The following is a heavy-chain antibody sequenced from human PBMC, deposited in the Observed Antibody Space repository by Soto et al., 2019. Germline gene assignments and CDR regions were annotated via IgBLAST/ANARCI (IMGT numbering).Heavy chain of an antibody. V-gene: IGHV4-30-2*01. J-gene: IGHJ4*02. CDR2: IYHSGIS. CDR1: GGSISSGGYS. D-gene: IGHD4-17*01. CDR3: ARAAVTRLDY. Sequence: QLHLQESGSGLVKPSQTLSLPCAVSGGSISSGGYSWSWIRQPPGKGLEWIGYIYHSGISYYNPSRKSRVTTSVDRPKNQFSLKLSCVTAADTAVYCCARAAVTRLDYWGQGTLVTVSS.